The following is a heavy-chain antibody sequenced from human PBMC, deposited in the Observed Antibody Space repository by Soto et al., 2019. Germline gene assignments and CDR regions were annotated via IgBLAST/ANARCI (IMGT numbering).Heavy chain of an antibody. CDR3: ASTTVTTSVSPQDYYYMDV. CDR1: GGSISSYY. D-gene: IGHD4-17*01. CDR2: IYYSGST. V-gene: IGHV4-59*01. J-gene: IGHJ6*03. Sequence: SETLSLTCTVSGGSISSYYWSWIRQPPGKGLEWIGYIYYSGSTNYNPSLKSRVTISVDTSKNQFSLKLSSVTAADTAVYYCASTTVTTSVSPQDYYYMDVWGKGTTVTVSS.